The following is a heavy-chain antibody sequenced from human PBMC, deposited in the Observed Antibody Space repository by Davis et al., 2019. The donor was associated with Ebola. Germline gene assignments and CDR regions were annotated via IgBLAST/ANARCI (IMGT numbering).Heavy chain of an antibody. J-gene: IGHJ6*02. CDR2: IHYSGNT. D-gene: IGHD3-10*01. CDR1: GGSTSSYY. V-gene: IGHV4-59*01. Sequence: SETLSPTCTVSGGSTSSYYWSWTRQPPGKGLEWTGYIHYSGNTNYNPSLKSRITISVDTSKNQVSLKLSSVTSADTAVYYCARGSLLWFGEILYYYYGMDVWGQGTTVTVSS. CDR3: ARGSLLWFGEILYYYYGMDV.